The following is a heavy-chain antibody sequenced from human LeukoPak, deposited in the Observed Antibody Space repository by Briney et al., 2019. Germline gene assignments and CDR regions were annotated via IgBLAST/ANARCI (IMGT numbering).Heavy chain of an antibody. Sequence: ASVKVSCKASGYTFTTYDISWVRQATGRGLEWVGWVNPNSGNTGSAQKFQGRVTMTRDTSISTAYMELSSLRSEDTAVYYCAISRGYWGQGTLVTVSS. CDR2: VNPNSGNT. J-gene: IGHJ4*02. V-gene: IGHV1-8*01. D-gene: IGHD3-10*01. CDR1: GYTFTTYD. CDR3: AISRGY.